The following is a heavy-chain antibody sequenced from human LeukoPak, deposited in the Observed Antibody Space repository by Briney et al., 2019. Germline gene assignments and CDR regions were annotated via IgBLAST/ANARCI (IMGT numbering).Heavy chain of an antibody. V-gene: IGHV3-21*01. CDR2: ISSSSSYI. CDR3: ARAPPAGGYSLVVRYNWFDP. Sequence: GGSLRLSCAASGFTFSSYSMNWVRQAPGKGLEWVSSISSSSSYIYYADSVKGRFTISRDNAKNSLYLQMNSLRAEDTAVYYCARAPPAGGYSLVVRYNWFDPWGQGTLVTVSS. CDR1: GFTFSSYS. D-gene: IGHD5-18*01. J-gene: IGHJ5*02.